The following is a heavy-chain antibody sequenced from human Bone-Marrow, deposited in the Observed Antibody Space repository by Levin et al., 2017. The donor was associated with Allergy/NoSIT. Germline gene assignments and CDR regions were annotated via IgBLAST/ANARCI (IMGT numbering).Heavy chain of an antibody. V-gene: IGHV7-4-1*02. CDR1: GYTFTSYA. D-gene: IGHD3-3*01. CDR2: INTNTGNP. Sequence: GESLKISCKASGYTFTSYAMNWVRQAPGQGLEWMGWINTNTGNPTYAQGFTGRFVFSLDTSVSTAYLQISSLKAEDTAVYYCARDGGYDFWSGPTTFVDYWGQGTLVTVSS. J-gene: IGHJ4*02. CDR3: ARDGGYDFWSGPTTFVDY.